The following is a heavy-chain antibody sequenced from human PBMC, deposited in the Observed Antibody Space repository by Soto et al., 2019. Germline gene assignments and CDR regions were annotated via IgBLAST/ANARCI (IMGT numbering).Heavy chain of an antibody. D-gene: IGHD1-26*01. V-gene: IGHV3-21*01. CDR2: ISSGSACI. Sequence: EVQVVESGGGLVKPVGSLRLSCNFTFSMYSMNWVRQAPGKGLEWGASISSGSACIKYADSVKGRFSISRDNAKNSVSLQMNSLRAEDTAMYYCKRDQRGSYESWFDPWGRGTLVTVSS. CDR1: TFSMYS. J-gene: IGHJ5*02. CDR3: KRDQRGSYESWFDP.